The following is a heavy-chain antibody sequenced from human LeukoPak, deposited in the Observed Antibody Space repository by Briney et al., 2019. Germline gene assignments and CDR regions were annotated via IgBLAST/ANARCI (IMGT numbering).Heavy chain of an antibody. J-gene: IGHJ6*03. D-gene: IGHD2/OR15-2a*01. CDR1: GGSISSYY. V-gene: IGHV4-59*01. CDR2: IYYSGST. Sequence: SETLSLTCTVSGGSISSYYWSWIRQPPGKGLEWIGYIYYSGSTNYNPSLKSRVTISVDTSKNQFSLNLSSVTAADTAVYFCARSFSPYYYMDVWGKGTTVTVSS. CDR3: ARSFSPYYYMDV.